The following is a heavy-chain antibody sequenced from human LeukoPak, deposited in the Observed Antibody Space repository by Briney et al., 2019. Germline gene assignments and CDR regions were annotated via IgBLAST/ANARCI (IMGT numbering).Heavy chain of an antibody. CDR3: ARQIYSYGSSWGFDP. CDR2: IYPGDSDT. Sequence: GESLKISCKGSGYTFNTYFIVWVRQLPGKGLEWMGIIYPGDSDTRYSPSFQGQVTISADKSISTAYLQWSSLKASDTAMYYCARQIYSYGSSWGFDPWGQGTLVTVSS. CDR1: GYTFNTYF. J-gene: IGHJ5*02. V-gene: IGHV5-51*01. D-gene: IGHD5-18*01.